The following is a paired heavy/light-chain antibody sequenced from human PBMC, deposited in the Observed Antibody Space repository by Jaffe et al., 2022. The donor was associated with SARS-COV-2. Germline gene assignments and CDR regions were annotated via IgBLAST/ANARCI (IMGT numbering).Light chain of an antibody. CDR2: STS. J-gene: IGLJ2*01. Sequence: QTVVTQEPSLTVSPGGTVTLTCASSTGAVTSGYYPNWFQQKPGQAPRALIYSTSNKHSWTPARFSGSLLGGKAALTLSGVQPEDEAEYYCLLYYGGARVFGGGTKLTVL. V-gene: IGLV7-43*01. CDR3: LLYYGGARV. CDR1: TGAVTSGYY.
Heavy chain of an antibody. Sequence: QVQLVQSGAEVKKPGSSVKVSCKASGGTFSSYTISWVRQAPGQGLEWMGRIIPILGIANYAQKFQGRVTITADKSTSTAYMELSSLRSEDTAVYYCAREEDCGGDCSLGYYGMDVWGQGTTVTVSS. V-gene: IGHV1-69*08. CDR3: AREEDCGGDCSLGYYGMDV. CDR2: IIPILGIA. D-gene: IGHD2-21*02. CDR1: GGTFSSYT. J-gene: IGHJ6*02.